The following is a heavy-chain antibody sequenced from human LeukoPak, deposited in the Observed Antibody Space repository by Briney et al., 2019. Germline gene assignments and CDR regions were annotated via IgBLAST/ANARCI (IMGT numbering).Heavy chain of an antibody. CDR1: GFTFSSYA. CDR3: AQKSTGTFDI. V-gene: IGHV3-30*02. D-gene: IGHD6-13*01. CDR2: IQFDGIKK. J-gene: IGHJ3*02. Sequence: GGSLRLSCAASGFTFSSYAMHWVRQAPGKGLEWVAYIQFDGIKKFYSDSVKGRFTISRDNSKNTLFLQMSSLTTEDTAVYYCAQKSTGTFDIWGQGTMVTVSP.